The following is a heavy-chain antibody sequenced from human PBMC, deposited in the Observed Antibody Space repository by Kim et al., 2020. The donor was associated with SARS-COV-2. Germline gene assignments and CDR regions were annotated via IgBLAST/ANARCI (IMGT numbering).Heavy chain of an antibody. Sequence: ASVKVSCKASGYTFTGYYMHWVRQAPGQGLEWMGRINPNSGGTNYAQKFQDRVTMTRDTSISTAYMELSRLRSDDTAVYYCARVRAPYYDSSGYYDGVDYWGQGTLVTVSS. D-gene: IGHD3-22*01. CDR2: INPNSGGT. V-gene: IGHV1-2*06. J-gene: IGHJ4*02. CDR1: GYTFTGYY. CDR3: ARVRAPYYDSSGYYDGVDY.